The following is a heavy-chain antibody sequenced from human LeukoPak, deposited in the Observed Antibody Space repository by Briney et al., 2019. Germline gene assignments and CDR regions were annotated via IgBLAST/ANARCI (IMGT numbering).Heavy chain of an antibody. CDR3: ATIRRYGGNPAYYFDD. V-gene: IGHV4-39*01. D-gene: IGHD5-12*01. CDR1: GDSITNTIYY. J-gene: IGHJ4*02. CDR2: VYYTGAA. Sequence: MASETLSLTCSVSGDSITNTIYYWAWVRQPPGKGLEWIGTVYYTGAAFYKPSLKSRVTVSADTSRNQFSLSLRSVTAADAAVYYCATIRRYGGNPAYYFDDWGQGTLVTVSS.